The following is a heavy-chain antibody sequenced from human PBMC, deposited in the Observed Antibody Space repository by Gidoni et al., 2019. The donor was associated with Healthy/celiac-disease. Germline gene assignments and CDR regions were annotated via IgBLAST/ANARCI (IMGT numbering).Heavy chain of an antibody. CDR2: IVVGSGNT. D-gene: IGHD3-3*01. Sequence: QMQLVQSGPEVQKPGTSVKVSCKASGLTFTSSAVQWVRQARGQRLEWIGWIVVGSGNTNYAQKFQERVTITRDMSTSTAYMELSSLRSEDTAVYYCAADQGGLLSLFDYWGQGTLVTVSS. CDR3: AADQGGLLSLFDY. J-gene: IGHJ4*02. CDR1: GLTFTSSA. V-gene: IGHV1-58*01.